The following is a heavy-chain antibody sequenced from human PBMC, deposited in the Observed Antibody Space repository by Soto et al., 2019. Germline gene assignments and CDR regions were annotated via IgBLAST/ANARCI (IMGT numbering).Heavy chain of an antibody. D-gene: IGHD4-17*01. J-gene: IGHJ4*02. CDR2: ISYHGNDK. CDR1: GFTFSDYG. Sequence: QVHLVESGGGVVQPGRSLKLSCAASGFTFSDYGMHWVRQAPGKGLDWVAVISYHGNDKYYADSVKGRFTISRDNFKNTLYLQMNSLRAEDTAVYYCAKDHLRTTVTTVGNWGQGTLVNVSS. CDR3: AKDHLRTTVTTVGN. V-gene: IGHV3-30*18.